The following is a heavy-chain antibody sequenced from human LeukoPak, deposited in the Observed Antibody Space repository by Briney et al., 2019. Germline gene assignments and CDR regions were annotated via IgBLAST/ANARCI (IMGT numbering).Heavy chain of an antibody. CDR1: GYTFTSYG. Sequence: ASVKVSCKASGYTFTSYGISWVRQAPGQGLEWMGWISVYNGNTNYAQKLQCRVTMTTDTSTSTAYMELRSLRSDDTAVYYCARGHYYDSSGQSFDPWGQGTLVTVSS. CDR2: ISVYNGNT. D-gene: IGHD3-22*01. J-gene: IGHJ5*02. CDR3: ARGHYYDSSGQSFDP. V-gene: IGHV1-18*01.